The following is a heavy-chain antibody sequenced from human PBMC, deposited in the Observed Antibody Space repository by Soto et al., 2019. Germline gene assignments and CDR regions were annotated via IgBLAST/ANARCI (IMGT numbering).Heavy chain of an antibody. CDR2: ITSISGHI. CDR1: GFTFRYYD. CDR3: ASTIRVVTQVFSI. D-gene: IGHD3-10*01. J-gene: IGHJ3*02. V-gene: IGHV3-21*01. Sequence: EVQLVESGGGLVKPGGSQRLSCAASGFTFRYYDMNWVRQALGKWLEWVSSITSISGHIYYADSVKGRFTISRDNAKSSLKLQRNSLSPYDTAVYYRASTIRVVTQVFSIWGQGTRISDSP.